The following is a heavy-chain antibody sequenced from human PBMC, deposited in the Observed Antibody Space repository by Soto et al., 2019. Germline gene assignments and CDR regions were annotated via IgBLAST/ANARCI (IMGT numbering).Heavy chain of an antibody. V-gene: IGHV3-30*18. CDR3: AKGEVRGIIHSCFDY. J-gene: IGHJ4*02. CDR1: GFTFRWFG. CDR2: ISNDGSNE. Sequence: GGSLRLSCAGSGFTFRWFGMNWVRQAPGKGLEWVARISNDGSNEYYVDSVKGRFTISRDNSKNTLYLQMDSLRAEDTAVYYCAKGEVRGIIHSCFDYWGLGTLVTVSS. D-gene: IGHD3-10*01.